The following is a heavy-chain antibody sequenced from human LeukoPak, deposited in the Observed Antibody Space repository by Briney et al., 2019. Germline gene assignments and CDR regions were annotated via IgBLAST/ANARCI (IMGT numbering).Heavy chain of an antibody. J-gene: IGHJ3*01. CDR1: GFTFSRYA. CDR2: ISGNGGST. CDR3: AVNDFGDYEDAFDL. Sequence: GGSLRLSCAASGFTFSRYAMHWVRQAPGKGLEYVSAISGNGGSTYYANSVKGRFTISRDNSKNTLYLQMSSLRAEDMGVYYCAVNDFGDYEDAFDLWGQGTVVTVSS. D-gene: IGHD4-17*01. V-gene: IGHV3-64*01.